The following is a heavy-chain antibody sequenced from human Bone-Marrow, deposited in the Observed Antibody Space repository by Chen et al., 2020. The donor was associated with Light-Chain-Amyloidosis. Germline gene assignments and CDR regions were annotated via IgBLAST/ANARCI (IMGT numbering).Heavy chain of an antibody. J-gene: IGHJ4*02. V-gene: IGHV5-51*01. Sequence: ESWGMSRKGSGYTFPNYWIGWVRQMPGKGLEWMGVIYPDDSDARYSPSFEGQVTISADKSITTAYLQWRSLKASDTAMYYCARRRDGYNFDYWGQGTLVTVSS. D-gene: IGHD5-12*01. CDR1: GYTFPNYW. CDR2: IYPDDSDA. CDR3: ARRRDGYNFDY.